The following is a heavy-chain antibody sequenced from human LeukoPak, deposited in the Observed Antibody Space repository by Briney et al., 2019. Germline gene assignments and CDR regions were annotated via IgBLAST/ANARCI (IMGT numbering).Heavy chain of an antibody. V-gene: IGHV3-23*01. CDR3: AKDHGSGWSGPWDY. J-gene: IGHJ4*02. CDR1: GFTFSSYA. Sequence: PGGSLRLSCAASGFTFSSYAMSWVRQAPGKGLEWVSTISGSGGRTYYADSVKGRFTISRDNSKNTLYLQMNSLRAEDTAVYYCAKDHGSGWSGPWDYWGQGTLVTVSS. CDR2: ISGSGGRT. D-gene: IGHD6-19*01.